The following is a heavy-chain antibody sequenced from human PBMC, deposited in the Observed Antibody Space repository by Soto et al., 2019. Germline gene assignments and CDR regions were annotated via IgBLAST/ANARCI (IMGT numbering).Heavy chain of an antibody. CDR2: IYYSGST. V-gene: IGHV4-39*01. Sequence: PGKRLEWLGSIYYSGSTYYNPSLTSRVTLSVDTSKNQFSLKLSSVTAADTAVYYCAPLMYSSGWYYFDYWGQGTLVTV. D-gene: IGHD6-19*01. J-gene: IGHJ4*02. CDR3: APLMYSSGWYYFDY.